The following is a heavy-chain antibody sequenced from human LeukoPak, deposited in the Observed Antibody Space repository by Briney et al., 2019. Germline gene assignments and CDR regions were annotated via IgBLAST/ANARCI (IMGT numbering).Heavy chain of an antibody. Sequence: PSETLSLTCTVSGGSITNYYWAWIRQPPGKGLEWIGRIYSSGSTNFNPSLKSRVTMSVDTSKNQFSLKMSSVTAADTAVYYCAKDIMHYDFWSRPIWGQGTLVTVSS. D-gene: IGHD3-3*01. CDR3: AKDIMHYDFWSRPI. CDR2: IYSSGST. V-gene: IGHV4-4*07. CDR1: GGSITNYY. J-gene: IGHJ4*02.